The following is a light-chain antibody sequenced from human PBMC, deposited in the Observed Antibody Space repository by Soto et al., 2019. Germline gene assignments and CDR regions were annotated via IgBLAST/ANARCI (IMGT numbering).Light chain of an antibody. CDR3: QQYNNWPPLT. CDR1: QRVSSN. CDR2: GAS. V-gene: IGKV3-15*01. Sequence: IVMTQSPATLSVAPGERAPLSCRASQRVSSNLAWYEQKPGQAPRLLIYGASTRATGIPARFNCSGSGTEYTLTISSVQSEDFAGYNCQQYNNWPPLTFGGGSKVEIK. J-gene: IGKJ4*01.